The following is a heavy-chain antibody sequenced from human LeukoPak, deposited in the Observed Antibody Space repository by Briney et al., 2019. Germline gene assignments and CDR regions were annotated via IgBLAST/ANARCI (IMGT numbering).Heavy chain of an antibody. CDR2: INPSGGST. Sequence: ASVKVSCKAFGYTFTSNYMHWVRQAPGQGLEWMGIINPSGGSTSYAQKFQGRVTMTRDMSTSTVYMELSSLRSEDTAVYYCARANMVRGVGSFFDRNWFDPWGQRTLVTVSS. J-gene: IGHJ5*02. CDR1: GYTFTSNY. CDR3: ARANMVRGVGSFFDRNWFDP. D-gene: IGHD3-10*01. V-gene: IGHV1-46*01.